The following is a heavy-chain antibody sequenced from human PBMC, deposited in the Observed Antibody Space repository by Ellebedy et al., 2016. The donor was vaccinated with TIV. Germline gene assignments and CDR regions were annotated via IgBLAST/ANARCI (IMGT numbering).Heavy chain of an antibody. CDR3: ARDQHDGSGSV. D-gene: IGHD3-10*01. Sequence: ASVKVSCKASGYTFTFYYIHWVRQAPGQGPSWMGWINPNSGVTYYAQNFHGRVTMTRDTSISTAYMVLSRLTSDDTALYYCARDQHDGSGSVWGQGTLVTVSS. CDR1: GYTFTFYY. CDR2: INPNSGVT. V-gene: IGHV1-2*02. J-gene: IGHJ4*02.